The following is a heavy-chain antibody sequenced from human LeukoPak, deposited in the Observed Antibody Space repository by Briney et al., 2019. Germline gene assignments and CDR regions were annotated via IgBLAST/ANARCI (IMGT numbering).Heavy chain of an antibody. D-gene: IGHD3-3*01. CDR2: INPSGGST. J-gene: IGHJ4*02. CDR3: ATSPTIFGVVTTYYFDY. V-gene: IGHV1-46*01. Sequence: ASVKVSCKASGYTFTSYYMHWVRQAPGQGLEWMGIINPSGGSTSYAQKFQGRVTMARDTSTSTVYMELSSLRSEDTAVYYCATSPTIFGVVTTYYFDYWGQGTLVTVSS. CDR1: GYTFTSYY.